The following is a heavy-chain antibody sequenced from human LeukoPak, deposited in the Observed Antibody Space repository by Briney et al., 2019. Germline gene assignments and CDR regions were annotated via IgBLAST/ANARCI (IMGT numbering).Heavy chain of an antibody. V-gene: IGHV1-18*01. Sequence: ASVKVSCKASGYTFTSYGISWVRQAPGQGLDWMGWISAYNGNTNYAQKLQGRATMTTDTSTSTAYMELRSLRSDDTAVYYCVRAVSDYGDTNWFDPWGQGTLVTVSS. CDR2: ISAYNGNT. J-gene: IGHJ5*02. CDR3: VRAVSDYGDTNWFDP. D-gene: IGHD4-17*01. CDR1: GYTFTSYG.